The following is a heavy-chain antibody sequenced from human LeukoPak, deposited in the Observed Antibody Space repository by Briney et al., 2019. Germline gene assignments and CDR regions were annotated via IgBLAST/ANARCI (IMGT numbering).Heavy chain of an antibody. D-gene: IGHD3-22*01. V-gene: IGHV3-21*01. Sequence: KAGGSPRLSCAASGFTFSSYSMNWVRQAPGKGLEWVSSISSSSSYIYYADSVKGRFTISRDNAKNSLYLQMNSLRAEDTAVYYCARVNYDSSGYLGNGYWGQGTLVTVSS. CDR3: ARVNYDSSGYLGNGY. CDR1: GFTFSSYS. CDR2: ISSSSSYI. J-gene: IGHJ4*02.